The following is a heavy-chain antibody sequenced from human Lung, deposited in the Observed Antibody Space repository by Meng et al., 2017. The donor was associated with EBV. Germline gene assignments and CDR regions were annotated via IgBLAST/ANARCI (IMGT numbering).Heavy chain of an antibody. V-gene: IGHV2-5*02. J-gene: IGHJ4*02. CDR1: GFSLNTGGVG. D-gene: IGHD5-18*01. CDR3: AQFIGDKAAASLDY. CDR2: IYWDDDK. Sequence: QFTFKGSGPTLSKPTQTLTLTCTFSGFSLNTGGVGVGWIRQPPGKALDWLAVIYWDDDKIYSPSLRSRLTITKDTSKNQVVLRMTNMDPVDTATYYCAQFIGDKAAASLDYWGQGTLVTVSS.